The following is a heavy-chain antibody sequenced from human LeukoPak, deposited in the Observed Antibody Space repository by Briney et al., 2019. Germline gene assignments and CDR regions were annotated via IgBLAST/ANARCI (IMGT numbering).Heavy chain of an antibody. V-gene: IGHV1-18*04. CDR1: GYTFTSYG. Sequence: GASVKVSCKASGYTFTSYGISWVRQAPGQGLEWMGWISAYNGNTNYAQKLQGRVTMTTDTSTSTAYMELRSVRSDDTAVYYCARDPLYCSGGSCYAVSYYYYGMDVWGKGTTVTVSS. D-gene: IGHD2-15*01. J-gene: IGHJ6*04. CDR3: ARDPLYCSGGSCYAVSYYYYGMDV. CDR2: ISAYNGNT.